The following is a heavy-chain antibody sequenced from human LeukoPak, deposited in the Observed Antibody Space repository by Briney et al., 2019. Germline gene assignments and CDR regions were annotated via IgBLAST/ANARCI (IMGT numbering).Heavy chain of an antibody. D-gene: IGHD3-10*01. CDR3: ARDRPLSGFDFDY. J-gene: IGHJ4*02. V-gene: IGHV3-48*02. CDR1: EFIFSTYS. Sequence: PGGSLRLSCVASEFIFSTYSMNWVRQAPGKGLEWLSYITSSSNMIYYADSVKGRFTISRDNAKNTLFLEMNSLRDEDTAVYYCARDRPLSGFDFDYWGRGTLVTVSS. CDR2: ITSSSNMI.